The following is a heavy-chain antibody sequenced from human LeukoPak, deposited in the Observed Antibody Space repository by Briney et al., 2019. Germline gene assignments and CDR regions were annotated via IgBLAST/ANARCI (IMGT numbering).Heavy chain of an antibody. Sequence: GGSLRLSCAASGFTFSNAWMSWVRQAPGKGLEWVSYISSSSSTIYYTDFVRGRFTISRDNAKNSLYLQMNSLRAEDTAVYYCARVRMNAFDIWGQGTMVTVSS. CDR3: ARVRMNAFDI. D-gene: IGHD2-15*01. J-gene: IGHJ3*02. V-gene: IGHV3-48*01. CDR2: ISSSSSTI. CDR1: GFTFSNAW.